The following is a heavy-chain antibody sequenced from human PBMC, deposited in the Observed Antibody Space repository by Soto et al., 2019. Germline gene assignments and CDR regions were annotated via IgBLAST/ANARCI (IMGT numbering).Heavy chain of an antibody. J-gene: IGHJ4*02. CDR2: ISASSTYI. V-gene: IGHV3-21*01. D-gene: IGHD5-12*01. Sequence: EVQLVESGGGLVKPGGSLRLSCAASGFIFSSYTMNWVRQATGKGLEWVSSISASSTYIYYADSLKGRFTISRDNAYNSLYVQMNSLRAEDTAVYYLARGWLRDPWMYWGQGTLVTVSS. CDR3: ARGWLRDPWMY. CDR1: GFIFSSYT.